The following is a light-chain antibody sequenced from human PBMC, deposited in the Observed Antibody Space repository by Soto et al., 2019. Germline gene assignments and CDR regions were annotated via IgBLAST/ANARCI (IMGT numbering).Light chain of an antibody. CDR1: TGTVTSGHY. CDR2: DTN. CDR3: LLLYSGNRRV. V-gene: IGLV7-46*01. Sequence: QAVVTQEPSLTVSPGETATLTCGSSTGTVTSGHYPYWFQQRPGQAPTTLIYDTNNKYSWTPDRFSGSLLGGKAALTLSGAQPEDEGDYYCLLLYSGNRRVFGTGTKVTVL. J-gene: IGLJ1*01.